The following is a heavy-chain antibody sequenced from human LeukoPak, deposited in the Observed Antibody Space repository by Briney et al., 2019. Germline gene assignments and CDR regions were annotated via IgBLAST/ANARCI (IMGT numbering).Heavy chain of an antibody. D-gene: IGHD6-13*01. CDR2: IYYSGST. V-gene: IGHV4-59*01. CDR3: ARDTRSRSIYYYGMDV. Sequence: PSETLSLTCTVSGGSISSYYWSWIRQPPGKGLEWIGYIYYSGSTNYNPSLKSRVTISVDTSKNQFSLKLSSVTAADTAVYYCARDTRSRSIYYYGMDVWGQGTTVTVSS. CDR1: GGSISSYY. J-gene: IGHJ6*02.